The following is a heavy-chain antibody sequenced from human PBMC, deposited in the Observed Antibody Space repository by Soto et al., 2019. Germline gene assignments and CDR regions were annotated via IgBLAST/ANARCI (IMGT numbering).Heavy chain of an antibody. V-gene: IGHV3-15*01. CDR1: GFPFNNAW. D-gene: IGHD2-2*01. CDR2: ITSRTYGATT. Sequence: PGGSLRLSCAGSGFPFNNAWMTWFRQAPGHGLEWIGRITSRTYGATTDYAAPVKGRFSIPRDDSKKMVFLQMKSLKTEDRAVYYCAPDAPTSQSDTGHFDHWGQGTLVTVSS. CDR3: APDAPTSQSDTGHFDH. J-gene: IGHJ4*02.